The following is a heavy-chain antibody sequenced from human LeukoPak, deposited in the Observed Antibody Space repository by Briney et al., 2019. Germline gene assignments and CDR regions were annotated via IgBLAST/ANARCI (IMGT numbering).Heavy chain of an antibody. Sequence: KSSETLSLTCAVYGGSFSGYYWSWIRQPPGKGLEWIGSIYHSGSTYYNPSLKSRVTISVDTSKNQFSLKLSSVTAADTAVYYCARDLGTYYYDSSGHAFDIWGQGTMVTVSS. D-gene: IGHD3-22*01. CDR3: ARDLGTYYYDSSGHAFDI. CDR1: GGSFSGYY. J-gene: IGHJ3*02. V-gene: IGHV4-34*01. CDR2: IYHSGST.